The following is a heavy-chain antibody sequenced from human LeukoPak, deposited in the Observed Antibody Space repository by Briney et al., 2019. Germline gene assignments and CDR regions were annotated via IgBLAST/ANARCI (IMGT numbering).Heavy chain of an antibody. D-gene: IGHD3-10*01. Sequence: SETLSLTCAVYGGSFSGYYLSWIRQPPGKGLEWIGEINHSGSTNYNPSLKSRVTISVDTSKNQFSLKLSSVTAADTAVYYCASPYYYGSGSYGNAFDIWGQGTMVTVSS. CDR1: GGSFSGYY. J-gene: IGHJ3*02. CDR3: ASPYYYGSGSYGNAFDI. CDR2: INHSGST. V-gene: IGHV4-34*01.